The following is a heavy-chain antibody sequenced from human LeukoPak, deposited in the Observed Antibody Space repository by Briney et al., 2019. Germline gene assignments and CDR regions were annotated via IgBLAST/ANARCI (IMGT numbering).Heavy chain of an antibody. CDR3: ARGYSSAWHYFYYYMDL. Sequence: ASVKVSCKASGYTFTSYYMHWVRQAPGQGLEWMGIINPSGGSTSYAQKFRGRVTMTRSTSISTAYMELSSLRSEDTAVYYCARGYSSAWHYFYYYMDLWGKGTTVTISS. V-gene: IGHV1-46*01. J-gene: IGHJ6*03. CDR1: GYTFTSYY. D-gene: IGHD6-19*01. CDR2: INPSGGST.